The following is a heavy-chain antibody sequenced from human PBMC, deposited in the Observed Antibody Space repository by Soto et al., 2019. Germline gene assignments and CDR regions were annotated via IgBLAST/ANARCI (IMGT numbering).Heavy chain of an antibody. D-gene: IGHD2-21*02. J-gene: IGHJ5*02. CDR1: GGSISSYY. CDR2: IYYSGST. Sequence: SETLSLTCTVSGGSISSYYWSWIRQPPGKGLEWIGYIYYSGSTNYNPSLKSRVTISVDTSKNQFSLKLSSVTAADTAVYYCARVAHGGNSRLNNWFDPWGQGTMVTVSS. V-gene: IGHV4-59*01. CDR3: ARVAHGGNSRLNNWFDP.